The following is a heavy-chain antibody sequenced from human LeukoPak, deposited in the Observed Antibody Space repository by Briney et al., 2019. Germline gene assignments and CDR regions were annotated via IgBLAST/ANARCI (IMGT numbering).Heavy chain of an antibody. J-gene: IGHJ4*02. V-gene: IGHV3-7*03. CDR2: IKQDGSEK. Sequence: SGGSLRLSCAASGFAFSNYWMSWVRQAPGKGLEWVANIKQDGSEKFYVDSVKGRFTISRDSAKTSLYLQINNLRAEDTALYYCAKAHDYGDYAGFDYWGQGTLVSVSS. CDR1: GFAFSNYW. CDR3: AKAHDYGDYAGFDY. D-gene: IGHD4-17*01.